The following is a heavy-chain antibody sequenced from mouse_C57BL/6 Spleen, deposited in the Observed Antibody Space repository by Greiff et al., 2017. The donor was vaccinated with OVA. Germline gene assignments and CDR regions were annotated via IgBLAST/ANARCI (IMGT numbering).Heavy chain of an antibody. Sequence: QVQLQQSGAELVRPGASVTLSCKASGYTFTDYEMHWVKQTPVHGLEWIGAIDPETGGTAYNQKFKGKAILTADKSSSTAYMELRSLTSEDSAVYYCTRGGGYLDYWGQGTTLTVSS. CDR3: TRGGGYLDY. V-gene: IGHV1-15*01. CDR2: IDPETGGT. CDR1: GYTFTDYE. J-gene: IGHJ2*01.